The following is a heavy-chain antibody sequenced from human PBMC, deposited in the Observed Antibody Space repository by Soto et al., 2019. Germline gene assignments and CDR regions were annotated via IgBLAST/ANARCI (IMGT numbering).Heavy chain of an antibody. CDR3: ARVRPTDYVGNYNNGMDV. J-gene: IGHJ6*04. CDR1: GGTLSNYA. CDR2: IIPIFNTA. V-gene: IGHV1-69*13. D-gene: IGHD4-17*01. Sequence: PSVNVSCKASGGTLSNYAFTWVRQAPGQGLEWMGGIIPIFNTANYAQKFQGRVTITADESTSTAYMEVNSLRSEDTAIYYCARVRPTDYVGNYNNGMDVWGKGYKVTV.